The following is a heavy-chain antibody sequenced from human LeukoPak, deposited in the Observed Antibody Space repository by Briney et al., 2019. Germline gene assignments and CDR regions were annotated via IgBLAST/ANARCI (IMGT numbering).Heavy chain of an antibody. J-gene: IGHJ4*02. CDR3: ARWVGESIGFDY. CDR1: GYRFTNDW. Sequence: GESLQISCKGSGYRFTNDWIGWVRQMPGKGLEWMGIIYSPSFQGQVTMSADKSITTAYLQWNSLKASDTAMYYCARWVGESIGFDYWGQGTLVTVSS. CDR2: I. V-gene: IGHV5-51*01. D-gene: IGHD1-26*01.